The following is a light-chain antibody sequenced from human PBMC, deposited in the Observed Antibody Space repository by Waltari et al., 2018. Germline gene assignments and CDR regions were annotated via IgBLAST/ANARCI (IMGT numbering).Light chain of an antibody. V-gene: IGLV3-1*01. CDR3: QAWDDTTVV. CDR1: GLGGKY. J-gene: IGLJ2*01. Sequence: SYELTPPPSVSVSPGQTATITCPGEGLGGKYVWWYQQKPGQSPVAVIYSDDKRPSGIPERFSGSNSGNTATLTIGGTQTTDEGDYYCQAWDDTTVVFGAGTKVTV. CDR2: SDD.